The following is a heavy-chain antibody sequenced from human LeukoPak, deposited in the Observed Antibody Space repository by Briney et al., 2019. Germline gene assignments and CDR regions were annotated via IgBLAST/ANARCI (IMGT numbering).Heavy chain of an antibody. CDR3: VRGEWLRSRAPARFDY. J-gene: IGHJ4*02. CDR2: ISSNGGST. V-gene: IGHV3-64*01. CDR1: GFTFSSYA. Sequence: GGSLRLSCAASGFTFSSYAMHWVRQAPGKGLEYVSAISSNGGSTYYANSVKGRFTIPRDNSKNTLYLQMGSLRAEDMAVYYCVRGEWLRSRAPARFDYWGQGTLVTVSS. D-gene: IGHD5-12*01.